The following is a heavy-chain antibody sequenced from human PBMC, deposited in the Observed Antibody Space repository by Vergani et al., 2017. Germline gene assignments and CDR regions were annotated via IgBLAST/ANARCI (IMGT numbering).Heavy chain of an antibody. Sequence: QVQLQESGPGLVKPSQTLSLTCTVSGDSISSGYYYWSWIRQPPGKGLEWIGCIFSSGNSYYNPSLKSRLTISLDTSKNRFSLRLNSVTAADTAVYYCARERRDIVANDAFGIWGQGTVVTVSS. J-gene: IGHJ3*02. CDR3: ARERRDIVANDAFGI. CDR1: GDSISSGYYY. D-gene: IGHD5-12*01. V-gene: IGHV4-30-4*08. CDR2: IFSSGNS.